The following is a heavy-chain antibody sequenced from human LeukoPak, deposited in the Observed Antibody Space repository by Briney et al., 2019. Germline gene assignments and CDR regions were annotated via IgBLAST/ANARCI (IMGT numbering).Heavy chain of an antibody. CDR1: GFTVSSNS. D-gene: IGHD3-22*01. V-gene: IGHV3-53*01. Sequence: GGSLRLSCTVSGFTVSSNSMSWVRQAPGKGLDGVSFIYSGGNTHYSDSVKGRFTISRDNSKNTLYLQMNSLRAEDTAVYYCARRAGDYSHPYDYWGQGTLVTVSS. CDR3: ARRAGDYSHPYDY. J-gene: IGHJ4*02. CDR2: IYSGGNT.